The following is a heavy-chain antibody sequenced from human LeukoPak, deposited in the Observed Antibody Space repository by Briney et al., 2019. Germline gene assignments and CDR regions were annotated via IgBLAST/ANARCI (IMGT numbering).Heavy chain of an antibody. CDR1: GFTFSSYA. V-gene: IGHV3-30-3*01. D-gene: IGHD3-10*01. Sequence: GRSLRLSCAASGFTFSSYAMHWVRQAPGKELEWVAVISYDGSNKYYADSVKGRFTISRDNSKNTLCLQMNSLRAEDTAVYYCARDHYYGSVLDWWGQGTLVTVSS. CDR3: ARDHYYGSVLDW. CDR2: ISYDGSNK. J-gene: IGHJ4*02.